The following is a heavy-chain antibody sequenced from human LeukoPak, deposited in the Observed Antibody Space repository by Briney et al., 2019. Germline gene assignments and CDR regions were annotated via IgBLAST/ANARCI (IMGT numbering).Heavy chain of an antibody. CDR1: GYTFTGYA. CDR2: INTGSGNT. CDR3: ARGYSGCFHY. Sequence: ASVKVSCKASGYTFTGYALHWVRQAPGQGLEWMGWINTGSGNTKYSQRFQARVTITMDTSASTVYMEMNDLGSEDTAVYYCARGYSGCFHYWGQGALVTVSS. D-gene: IGHD1-26*01. V-gene: IGHV1-3*04. J-gene: IGHJ4*02.